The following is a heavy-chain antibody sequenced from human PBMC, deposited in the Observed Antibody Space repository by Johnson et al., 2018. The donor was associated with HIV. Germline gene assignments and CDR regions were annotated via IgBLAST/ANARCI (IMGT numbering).Heavy chain of an antibody. CDR3: ALSYSLDAFDI. Sequence: VQLVESGGGLVQPGGSLRLSCAASGFTLSDHYMDWVRPAAGKGLEWVGRTKTKANSYTTDYAASVQGRFTISRDDSKHSLYLQMNSLKTEDTAVYYCALSYSLDAFDIWGQGTMVTVSS. CDR2: TKTKANSYTT. D-gene: IGHD2-21*01. J-gene: IGHJ3*02. V-gene: IGHV3-72*01. CDR1: GFTLSDHY.